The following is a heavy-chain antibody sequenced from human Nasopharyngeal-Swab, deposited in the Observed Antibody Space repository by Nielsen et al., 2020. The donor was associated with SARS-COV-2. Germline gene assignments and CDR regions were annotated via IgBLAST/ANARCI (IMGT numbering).Heavy chain of an antibody. CDR3: ARDWQDIVVVVADSGAFDI. D-gene: IGHD2-15*01. J-gene: IGHJ3*02. Sequence: ESLKISCAASGFTFSSYSMNWVRQAPGQGLEWVSSISSSSSYIYYADSVKGRFTISRDNAKNSLYLQMNSLRAEDTAVYYCARDWQDIVVVVADSGAFDIWGQGTMVTVSS. V-gene: IGHV3-21*01. CDR2: ISSSSSYI. CDR1: GFTFSSYS.